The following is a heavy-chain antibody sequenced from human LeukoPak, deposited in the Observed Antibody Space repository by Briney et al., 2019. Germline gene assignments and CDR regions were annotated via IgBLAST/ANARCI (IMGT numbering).Heavy chain of an antibody. D-gene: IGHD6-13*01. V-gene: IGHV1-2*02. CDR1: GYTFTGYY. CDR3: ARGGSAGGNIYYYYGMDV. Sequence: ASVKVSCKASGYTFTGYYMHWVRQAPGQGLEWMGWINPNSGGTNYAQKFQGRVTMTRDTSISTAYMELSRLRSDDTAVYYCARGGSAGGNIYYYYGMDVWGQGTTVTVSS. CDR2: INPNSGGT. J-gene: IGHJ6*02.